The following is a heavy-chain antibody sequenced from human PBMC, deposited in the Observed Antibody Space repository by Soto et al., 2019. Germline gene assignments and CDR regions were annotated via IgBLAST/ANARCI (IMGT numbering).Heavy chain of an antibody. D-gene: IGHD4-17*01. CDR2: IWYDVSNK. V-gene: IGHV3-30*12. CDR1: GFTFSSCG. Sequence: GGSLRLSCAASGFTFSSCGMHWVRQAPAKELERVAVIWYDVSNKYYADSVKARFTIARDNSKRTLYLQMNSLRAEATAVYYCARDRSALMGVTTPFDYWGQGTLVTVSS. J-gene: IGHJ4*02. CDR3: ARDRSALMGVTTPFDY.